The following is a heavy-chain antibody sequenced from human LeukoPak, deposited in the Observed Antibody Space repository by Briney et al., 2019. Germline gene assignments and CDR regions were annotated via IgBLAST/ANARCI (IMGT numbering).Heavy chain of an antibody. J-gene: IGHJ4*02. CDR1: GFTFSSYA. V-gene: IGHV3-30-3*01. CDR2: ISYDGSNK. Sequence: GGSLRLSCAASGFTFSSYAMHWVRQAPGKGLEGVAVISYDGSNKYYADSVKGRFTISRDNSKNTLYLQMNSLRAEDTAVYYCARGGAFDYWGQGTLVTVSS. D-gene: IGHD1-26*01. CDR3: ARGGAFDY.